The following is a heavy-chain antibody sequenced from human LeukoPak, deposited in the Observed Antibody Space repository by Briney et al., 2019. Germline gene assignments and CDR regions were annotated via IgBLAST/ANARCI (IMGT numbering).Heavy chain of an antibody. CDR2: INHSGST. J-gene: IGHJ6*02. V-gene: IGHV4-34*01. CDR1: GGSFSGYY. Sequence: PSETLSLTCAVYGGSFSGYYWSWIRQPPGKGLEWIGEINHSGSTNYNPSLKSRLTISVDTSKNQFSLKLSSVTAADTAVYYCARQGIVGATPAGTNYYGMDVWGQGTTVTVSS. CDR3: ARQGIVGATPAGTNYYGMDV. D-gene: IGHD1-26*01.